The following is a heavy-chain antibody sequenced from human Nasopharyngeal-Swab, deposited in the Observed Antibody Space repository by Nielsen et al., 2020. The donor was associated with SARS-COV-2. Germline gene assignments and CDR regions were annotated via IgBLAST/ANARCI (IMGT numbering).Heavy chain of an antibody. V-gene: IGHV4-59*08. J-gene: IGHJ4*02. D-gene: IGHD3-22*01. CDR2: IYYNGST. CDR1: GGSISSYY. Sequence: SETLSLTCTVSGGSISSYYWSWIRQPPGKGLEWIGYIYYNGSTNYNPSLKSRVTISVDTSKNQFSLKLSSVTAADTAVYYCARLYYDSSGYYYGRWGQGTLVTVSS. CDR3: ARLYYDSSGYYYGR.